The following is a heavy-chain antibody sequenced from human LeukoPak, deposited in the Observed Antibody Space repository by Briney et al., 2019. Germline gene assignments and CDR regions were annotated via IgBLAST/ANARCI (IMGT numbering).Heavy chain of an antibody. CDR2: IIPIFGTA. D-gene: IGHD3-9*01. V-gene: IGHV1-69*13. Sequence: SVKVSCKASGGTFSSYAISWVRQAPGQGLEWMGGIIPIFGTANYAQKFQGRVTITADESTSTAYMELSSLRSEDMAVYYCARGPIGYFDWLSSYFDYWGQGTLVTVSS. CDR1: GGTFSSYA. CDR3: ARGPIGYFDWLSSYFDY. J-gene: IGHJ4*02.